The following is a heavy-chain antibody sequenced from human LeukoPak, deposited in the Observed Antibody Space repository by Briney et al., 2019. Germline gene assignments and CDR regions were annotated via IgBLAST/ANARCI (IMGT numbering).Heavy chain of an antibody. CDR1: GFSLSGHW. D-gene: IGHD6-6*01. Sequence: GGSLRLSCTASGFSLSGHWMHWARQLPGKGLVWVSRISPTGSTTSYADSVKGRFTVSRDNAKNTLYLQVNNLRAEDTAVYYCARGPNSNWSGLDFWGQGTLLTVSS. J-gene: IGHJ4*02. V-gene: IGHV3-74*01. CDR2: ISPTGSTT. CDR3: ARGPNSNWSGLDF.